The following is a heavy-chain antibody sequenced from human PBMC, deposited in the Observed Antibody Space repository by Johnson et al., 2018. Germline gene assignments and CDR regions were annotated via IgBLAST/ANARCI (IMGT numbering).Heavy chain of an antibody. J-gene: IGHJ6*02. CDR1: RDTFVDYA. D-gene: IGHD4-17*01. V-gene: IGHV1-69*12. CDR3: ARGYGEYEFGYYGMDV. Sequence: VQLVQSGAEVKTPGSSVKISCKASRDTFVDYAITWVRQAPGQGLEWMGGIIPPLVTTNYAQKFQGRITITAEESTSTVYMELSSLRCEESAVYYCARGYGEYEFGYYGMDVWGQGTTVTV. CDR2: IIPPLVTT.